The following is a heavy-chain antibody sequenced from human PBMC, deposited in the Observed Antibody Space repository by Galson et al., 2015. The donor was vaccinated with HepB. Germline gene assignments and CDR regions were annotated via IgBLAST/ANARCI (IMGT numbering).Heavy chain of an antibody. V-gene: IGHV3-21*01. CDR2: ISSRSTFI. CDR1: GFTFTNYS. CDR3: ARDRGSEMATTY. D-gene: IGHD5-24*01. J-gene: IGHJ4*02. Sequence: SLRLSCAASGFTFTNYSITWVRQAPGKGLEWVSSISSRSTFIFYADSVKGRFTISRDNAKYSVVLQMNSLRTEDTAIYYCARDRGSEMATTYWGRGTLVTVSS.